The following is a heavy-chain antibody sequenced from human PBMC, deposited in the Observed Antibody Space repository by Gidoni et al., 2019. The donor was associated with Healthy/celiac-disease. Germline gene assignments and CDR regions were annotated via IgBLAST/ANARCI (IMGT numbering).Heavy chain of an antibody. D-gene: IGHD5-12*01. J-gene: IGHJ4*02. Sequence: QVQLVQSGAEVKKPGSSVKVSCKASGGTVSSYAISWVRQAPGQGLEWMGGIIPIFGTATYAQKFQGRVTIPADKSTSTAYMELSSLRSEDTAVYYCAGGTFYSGYDPDFDYWGQGTLVTVSS. CDR2: IIPIFGTA. CDR1: GGTVSSYA. CDR3: AGGTFYSGYDPDFDY. V-gene: IGHV1-69*06.